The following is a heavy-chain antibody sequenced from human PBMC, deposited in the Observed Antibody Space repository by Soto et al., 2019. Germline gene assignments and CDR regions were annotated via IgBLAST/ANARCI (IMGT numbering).Heavy chain of an antibody. V-gene: IGHV4-34*01. Sequence: PSETLSLTCAVYGGSFSGYYWSWIRQPQGKGLEWIGEINHSGSTNYNPSLKSRVTISVDTSKNQFSLKLSSVTAADTAVYYCARGITMVRGVIRAYYYYYMDVWGKGTTVTVSS. J-gene: IGHJ6*03. CDR1: GGSFSGYY. CDR3: ARGITMVRGVIRAYYYYYMDV. CDR2: INHSGST. D-gene: IGHD3-10*01.